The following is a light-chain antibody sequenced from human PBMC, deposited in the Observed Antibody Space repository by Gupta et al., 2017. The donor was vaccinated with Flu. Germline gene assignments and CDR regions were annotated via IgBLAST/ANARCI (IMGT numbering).Light chain of an antibody. CDR2: CAS. Sequence: DIVMTQSPDSLAVCLGERATINCKSSQSVLYSSNNKNYSAWYHQKPGQPPTLLIYCASTREYGVPDGFSSSGSSTAFTLTISSRQAADVAVYYCQQDDSTLDNFGQGTKLEIK. V-gene: IGKV4-1*01. J-gene: IGKJ2*01. CDR1: QSVLYSSNNKNY. CDR3: QQDDSTLDN.